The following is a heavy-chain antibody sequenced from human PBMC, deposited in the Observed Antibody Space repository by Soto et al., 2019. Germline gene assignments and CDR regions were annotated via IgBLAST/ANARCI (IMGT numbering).Heavy chain of an antibody. V-gene: IGHV3-33*01. CDR2: IWYDGSNK. D-gene: IGHD6-13*01. Sequence: GGSLRLSCAASGFAFSSSAMHWVRQPPGKGLEWVAVIWYDGSNKYYADSVKGRFTISRDNSNNTLYLQMNSLRADDTAVYYCARDLGRAAARTLDYWGQGTRVTVSS. CDR1: GFAFSSSA. CDR3: ARDLGRAAARTLDY. J-gene: IGHJ4*02.